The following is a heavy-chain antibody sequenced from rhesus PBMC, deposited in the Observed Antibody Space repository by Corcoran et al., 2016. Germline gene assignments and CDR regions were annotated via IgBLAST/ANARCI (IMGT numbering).Heavy chain of an antibody. CDR3: AVQYSNFGGWYFDL. V-gene: IGHV3-14*01. J-gene: IGHJ2*01. D-gene: IGHD4-23*01. Sequence: VQLVESGGGLAKPGGSLRLSCAASGFTLSGYWVHWVRQAPGKGLEWISGITSAGRSTYFADSVKGRFTISRENAKNTLFLQMDGLRAEDTAVYYCAVQYSNFGGWYFDLWGPGTPITISS. CDR2: ITSAGRST. CDR1: GFTLSGYW.